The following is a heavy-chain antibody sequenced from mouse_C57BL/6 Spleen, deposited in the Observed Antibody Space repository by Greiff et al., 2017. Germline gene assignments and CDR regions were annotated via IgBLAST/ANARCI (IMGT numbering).Heavy chain of an antibody. CDR3: ARGELGRSFLAY. V-gene: IGHV1-53*01. CDR1: GYTFTSYW. D-gene: IGHD4-1*01. J-gene: IGHJ3*01. Sequence: QVQLQQSGTELVKPGASVKLSCKASGYTFTSYWMHWVKQRPGQGLEWIGNINPSNGGTNYNEKFKSKATLTVDKSSSTAYMQLSSLTSEDSAVYYCARGELGRSFLAYWGQGTLVTVSA. CDR2: INPSNGGT.